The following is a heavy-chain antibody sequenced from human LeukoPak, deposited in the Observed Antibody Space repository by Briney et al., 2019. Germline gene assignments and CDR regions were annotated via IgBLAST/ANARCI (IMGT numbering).Heavy chain of an antibody. V-gene: IGHV3-30*04. CDR2: ISYDGRNK. CDR1: GFTFSSYA. CDR3: ALYCSGGNCHDAFDI. J-gene: IGHJ3*02. Sequence: GRSLRLSCAASGFTFSSYAMHWVRQAPGKGLEWVAVISYDGRNKYYADSVKGRFTISRDNAKNSLYLQMNSLRAEDTAVYYCALYCSGGNCHDAFDIWGQGTMVIVSS. D-gene: IGHD2-15*01.